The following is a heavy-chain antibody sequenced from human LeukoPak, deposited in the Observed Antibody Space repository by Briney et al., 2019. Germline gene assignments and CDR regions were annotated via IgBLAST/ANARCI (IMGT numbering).Heavy chain of an antibody. J-gene: IGHJ3*02. CDR1: GFTVSSNY. CDR2: IYSGGST. Sequence: GGSLRLSCAASGFTVSSNYMSWVRQAPGKGLEWASVIYSGGSTYYADSVKGRFTISRDNSKNTLYLQMNSLRAENTAVYYCARAQDSSAAFDIWGQGTMVTVSS. CDR3: ARAQDSSAAFDI. V-gene: IGHV3-53*01. D-gene: IGHD3-22*01.